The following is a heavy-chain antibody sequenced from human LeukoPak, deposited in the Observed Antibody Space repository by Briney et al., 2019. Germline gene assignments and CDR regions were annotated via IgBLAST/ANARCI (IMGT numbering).Heavy chain of an antibody. J-gene: IGHJ4*02. D-gene: IGHD3-10*01. CDR1: GGSISSSNW. CDR3: ARVKYYGSGSYYNFDY. Sequence: SKTLSLTCAVSGGSISSSNWWSWVRQPPGKGLEWIGEIYHSGSTNYNPSLKSRVTISVDKSKNQFSLKLSSVTAADTAVYYCARVKYYGSGSYYNFDYWGQGTLVTVSS. CDR2: IYHSGST. V-gene: IGHV4-4*02.